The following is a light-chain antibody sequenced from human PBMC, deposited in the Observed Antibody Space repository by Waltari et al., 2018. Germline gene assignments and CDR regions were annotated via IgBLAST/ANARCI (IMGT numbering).Light chain of an antibody. CDR1: KLGDRY. CDR3: QAWDSRGV. V-gene: IGLV3-1*01. J-gene: IGLJ3*02. Sequence: SSELTQPPSVAVSPGPRPNITCSGDKLGDRYVSWYQQTPGQSPILIIYQDTKRPSGIPERFSGSNSGNTATLTIGGTQTMDEADYYCQAWDSRGVFGGGTKLTVL. CDR2: QDT.